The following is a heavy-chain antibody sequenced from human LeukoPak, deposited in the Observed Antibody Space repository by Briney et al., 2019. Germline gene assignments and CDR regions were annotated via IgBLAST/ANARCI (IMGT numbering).Heavy chain of an antibody. Sequence: SVKVSCKASGGTFSSYAISWVRQAPGLGLEWMGGIIPIFGTANYAQKFQGRVTITADESTSTAYMELSSLRSEDTAVYYCARDGGQQLSSYYYYGMDVWGKGTTVTVSS. CDR1: GGTFSSYA. CDR3: ARDGGQQLSSYYYYGMDV. D-gene: IGHD6-13*01. CDR2: IIPIFGTA. J-gene: IGHJ6*04. V-gene: IGHV1-69*13.